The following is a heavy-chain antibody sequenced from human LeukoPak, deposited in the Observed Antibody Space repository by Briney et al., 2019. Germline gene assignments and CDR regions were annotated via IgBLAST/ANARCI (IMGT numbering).Heavy chain of an antibody. CDR1: GFTFSSYA. D-gene: IGHD3-22*01. CDR3: AMGVVVIDFDY. Sequence: PGGSLRPSCAASGFTFSSYATSWVRQAPGKGLEWVSAISGSGGSTYYADSVKGRFTISRDNSKNTLYLQMNSLRAEDTAVYYCAMGVVVIDFDYWGQGTLVTVSS. V-gene: IGHV3-23*01. J-gene: IGHJ4*02. CDR2: ISGSGGST.